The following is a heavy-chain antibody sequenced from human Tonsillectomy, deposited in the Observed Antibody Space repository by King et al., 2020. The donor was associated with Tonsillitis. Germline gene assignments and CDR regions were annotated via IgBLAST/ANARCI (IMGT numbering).Heavy chain of an antibody. Sequence: VQLVESGAEVTKPGASVKVSCKASGYTFTTYYIHWVRQAPGQGLEWMGWINPNSGGTNYAQKFQGRVAMTRDTSISTAYMELSRLRSDDTAVYYCARVYTWNDGDYWGQGTLVTVSS. D-gene: IGHD1-20*01. V-gene: IGHV1-2*02. CDR2: INPNSGGT. CDR3: ARVYTWNDGDY. J-gene: IGHJ4*02. CDR1: GYTFTTYY.